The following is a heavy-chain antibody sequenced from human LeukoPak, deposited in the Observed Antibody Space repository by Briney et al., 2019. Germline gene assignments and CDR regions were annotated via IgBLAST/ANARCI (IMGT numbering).Heavy chain of an antibody. CDR1: GFTFSGYS. V-gene: IGHV3-21*01. J-gene: IGHJ4*02. D-gene: IGHD5-24*01. CDR2: ITTTSSYI. CDR3: AKGRDGYSLDY. Sequence: GGSLRLSCVASGFTFSGYSMNWVRQAPGKGLEWVSLITTTSSYIYYADSVKGRFTISRDNAKNSLYLQMNSLRAEDTAVYYCAKGRDGYSLDYWGQGTLVTVSS.